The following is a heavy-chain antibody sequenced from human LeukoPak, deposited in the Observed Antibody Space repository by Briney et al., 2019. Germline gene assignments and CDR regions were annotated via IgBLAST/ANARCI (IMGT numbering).Heavy chain of an antibody. CDR3: ARTGRFLEWFVFNYYYYYMDV. V-gene: IGHV4-34*01. Sequence: SETLSLTCDVNGESFSHYYWSWIRQAPGKGLEWLGEINYSGNFNYNPSLKSRVTISVDKSKNQFSLKLSSVTAADTAVYYCARTGRFLEWFVFNYYYYYMDVWGKGTTVTVSS. J-gene: IGHJ6*03. CDR2: INYSGNF. D-gene: IGHD3-3*01. CDR1: GESFSHYY.